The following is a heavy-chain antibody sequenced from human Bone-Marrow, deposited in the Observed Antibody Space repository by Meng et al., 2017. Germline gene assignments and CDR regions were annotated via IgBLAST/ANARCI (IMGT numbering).Heavy chain of an antibody. CDR3: ARQFDILTGYYVPTKHYGMDV. J-gene: IGHJ6*02. CDR1: GYTFTNYW. V-gene: IGHV5-51*01. Sequence: GESLKISCEGSGYTFTNYWIDWVRRTPGKGLEWMGIIYPGDSDTRYSPSFQGQVTISADKSISTAYLQWSSLKASDTAMYYCARQFDILTGYYVPTKHYGMDVWGQGTTVTVSS. D-gene: IGHD3-9*01. CDR2: IYPGDSDT.